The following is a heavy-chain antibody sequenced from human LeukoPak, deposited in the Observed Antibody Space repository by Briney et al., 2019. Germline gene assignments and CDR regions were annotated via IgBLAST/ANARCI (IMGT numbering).Heavy chain of an antibody. CDR3: ARETLVGATSAFDI. V-gene: IGHV3-30-3*01. Sequence: GGSLRLSCAASGFTFSSYAMHWVRQAPGKGLEWVAVISYDGSNKYYADSVKGRFTISRDNSKNTLYLQMNSLRAEDTAVYYCARETLVGATSAFDIWGQGTMVTVSS. J-gene: IGHJ3*02. CDR2: ISYDGSNK. D-gene: IGHD1-26*01. CDR1: GFTFSSYA.